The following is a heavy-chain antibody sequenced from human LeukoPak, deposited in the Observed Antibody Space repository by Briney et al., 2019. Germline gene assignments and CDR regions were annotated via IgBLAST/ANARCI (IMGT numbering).Heavy chain of an antibody. Sequence: PSETLSLTCTVSGGSISNYYWSWLRQPPRKALEWIGYIFYSGNTNYSPSLKGRVTILVHTSKHHFSLKLSSVTAADTAVYYCARFSDYGDLRYFDYWGQGTLVTVSS. D-gene: IGHD4-17*01. CDR1: GGSISNYY. CDR2: IFYSGNT. CDR3: ARFSDYGDLRYFDY. V-gene: IGHV4-59*12. J-gene: IGHJ4*02.